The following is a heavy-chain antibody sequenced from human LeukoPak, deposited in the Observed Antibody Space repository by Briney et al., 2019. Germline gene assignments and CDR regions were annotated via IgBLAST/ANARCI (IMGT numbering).Heavy chain of an antibody. V-gene: IGHV3-21*01. Sequence: GGSLRLSCAASGFTFSSYSMKWVRQAPGKGLEWVSSISSSSSYIYYADSVKGRFTISRDNAKNSLYLQMNSLRAEDTAVYYCPRGGGPLEDEERYWGQGTLVTVSS. CDR2: ISSSSSYI. CDR1: GFTFSSYS. D-gene: IGHD3-16*01. CDR3: PRGGGPLEDEERY. J-gene: IGHJ4*02.